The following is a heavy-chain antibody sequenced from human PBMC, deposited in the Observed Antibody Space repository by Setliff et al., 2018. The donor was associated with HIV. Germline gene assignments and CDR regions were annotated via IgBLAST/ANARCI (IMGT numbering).Heavy chain of an antibody. J-gene: IGHJ5*02. Sequence: SETLSLTCTVSGGSIGSGSHYWSWIRQPAGKGLEWIGHIYTTGSTNYNPSLKSRVTISADTSNNQFFLKLTSVTAADTAVYYCARGDRRIIAASGSGWFDPWGQGTLVTVSS. D-gene: IGHD6-13*01. CDR2: IYTTGST. V-gene: IGHV4-61*09. CDR1: GGSIGSGSHY. CDR3: ARGDRRIIAASGSGWFDP.